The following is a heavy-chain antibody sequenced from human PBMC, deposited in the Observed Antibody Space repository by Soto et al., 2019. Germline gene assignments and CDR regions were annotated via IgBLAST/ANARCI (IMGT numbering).Heavy chain of an antibody. J-gene: IGHJ4*02. V-gene: IGHV5-51*01. CDR3: ARRVGDGYNSLDYFDY. CDR2: IYPGDSDT. Sequence: GESLKISCKGSGYSFTSYWIGWVRQMPGKGLEWMGIIYPGDSDTRYSPSFQGQVTISADKSISTAYLQWSSLKASDTAMYYCARRVGDGYNSLDYFDYWGQGTLVTVSS. D-gene: IGHD5-12*01. CDR1: GYSFTSYW.